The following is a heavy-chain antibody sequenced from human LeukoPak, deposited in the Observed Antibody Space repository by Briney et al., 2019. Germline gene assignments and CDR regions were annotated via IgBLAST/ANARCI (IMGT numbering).Heavy chain of an antibody. CDR1: GFAFSNYA. Sequence: PGGSLRLSCAASGFAFSNYAMNWVRQAPGKGLEWVGRIKSKTDGGTTDYAAPVKGRFTISRDDSKNTLYLQMNSLKTEDTAVYYCTTGLLWFGELLYRVGPFDYWGQGTLVTVSS. CDR3: TTGLLWFGELLYRVGPFDY. D-gene: IGHD3-10*01. J-gene: IGHJ4*02. V-gene: IGHV3-15*01. CDR2: IKSKTDGGTT.